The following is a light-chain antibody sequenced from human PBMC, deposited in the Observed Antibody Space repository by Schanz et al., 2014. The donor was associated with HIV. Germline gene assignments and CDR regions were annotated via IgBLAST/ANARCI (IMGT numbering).Light chain of an antibody. CDR3: QQSYSTPSIT. V-gene: IGKV1-9*01. J-gene: IGKJ5*01. CDR1: HDITSY. CDR2: AAS. Sequence: DIHMTQSPSFLSASVGDRVTITCRASHDITSYLAWYQQRPGKAPKLLIYAASTLQSGVPSRFSGSGSGTEFTLTISSLQPEDFATYYCQQSYSTPSITFGQGTRLEIK.